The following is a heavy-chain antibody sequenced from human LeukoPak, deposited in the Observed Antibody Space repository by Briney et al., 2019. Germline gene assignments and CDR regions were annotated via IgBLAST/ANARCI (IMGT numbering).Heavy chain of an antibody. CDR2: LSGSGGST. V-gene: IGHV3-23*01. CDR3: AAPLLYNVLTGYYYDY. D-gene: IGHD3-9*01. J-gene: IGHJ4*02. CDR1: GFTFSNYA. Sequence: GGSLRLSCAASGFTFSNYAMSWVRQAPGKGLEWVSALSGSGGSTYYADSVKGRFTISRDNSKNTLYLQMNSLGAEDTAVYYCAAPLLYNVLTGYYYDYWGQGTLVTVSS.